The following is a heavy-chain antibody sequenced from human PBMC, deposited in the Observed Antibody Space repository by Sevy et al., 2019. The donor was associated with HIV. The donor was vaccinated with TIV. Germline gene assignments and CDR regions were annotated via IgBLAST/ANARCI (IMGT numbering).Heavy chain of an antibody. D-gene: IGHD5-12*01. J-gene: IGHJ4*02. CDR2: IYWDDDK. CDR3: TNQHKVAFPGVRAIDY. V-gene: IGHV2-5*02. Sequence: SGPTLVKPTQTLTLTCTFSGFSLSTSGVGVGWIRQPPGKALEWLALIYWDDDKRYSPSLKSRLTITKDTSKNQVVLTMTNMDPVDTATYYCTNQHKVAFPGVRAIDYWGQGTLVTVSS. CDR1: GFSLSTSGVG.